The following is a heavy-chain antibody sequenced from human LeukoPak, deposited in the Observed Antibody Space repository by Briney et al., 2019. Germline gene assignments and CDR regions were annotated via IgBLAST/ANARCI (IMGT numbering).Heavy chain of an antibody. CDR3: ARSLSTAGIDF. J-gene: IGHJ4*02. D-gene: IGHD2-2*01. V-gene: IGHV4-59*08. Sequence: SETLSLTCTVSGGSISSHYWSWIRQPPGKGLEWIGYIYYSGSTNYNPSLKSRVTISVDTSKNQFSLKLRSVTAADTAVYYCARSLSTAGIDFWGQGTLVTVSS. CDR1: GGSISSHY. CDR2: IYYSGST.